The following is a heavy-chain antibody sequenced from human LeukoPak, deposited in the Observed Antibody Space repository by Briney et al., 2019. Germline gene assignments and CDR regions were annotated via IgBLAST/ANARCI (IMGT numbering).Heavy chain of an antibody. J-gene: IGHJ4*02. CDR1: GGSISSSSYY. D-gene: IGHD3-10*01. Sequence: PETLSLTCTVSGGSISSSSYYWGWIRQPPGKGLEWIGSIYYSGSTYYNPSLKSRVTISVDTSKNQFSLKLSSVTAAGTAVYYCARRRVFSYPPKKTYYFDYWGQGTLVTVSS. CDR2: IYYSGST. V-gene: IGHV4-39*07. CDR3: ARRRVFSYPPKKTYYFDY.